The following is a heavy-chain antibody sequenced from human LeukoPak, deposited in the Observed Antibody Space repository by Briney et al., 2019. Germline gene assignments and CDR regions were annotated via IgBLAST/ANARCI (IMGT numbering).Heavy chain of an antibody. CDR2: IYYSGST. CDR3: ARVSLEWLLSYYYYMDV. CDR1: GGSISSSSYY. D-gene: IGHD3-3*01. J-gene: IGHJ6*03. V-gene: IGHV4-39*07. Sequence: SETLSLTCTVSGGSISSSSYYWGWIRQPPGKGLEWIGSIYYSGSTYYNPSLKSRVTISVDTSKNQFSLKLSSVTAADTAMYYCARVSLEWLLSYYYYMDVWGKGTTVTVSS.